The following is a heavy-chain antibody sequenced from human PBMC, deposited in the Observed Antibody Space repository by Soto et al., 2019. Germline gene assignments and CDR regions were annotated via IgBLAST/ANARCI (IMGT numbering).Heavy chain of an antibody. Sequence: GGSLRLSCAASGFTFSSYSMNWVRQAPGKGLEWVSSISSSSSYIYYTDSVKGRFTISRDNAKNSLYLQMNSLRAEDTAVYYCAREGTTNYYDSSGYGGEDYYYGMDVWGQGTTVTVSS. CDR1: GFTFSSYS. CDR3: AREGTTNYYDSSGYGGEDYYYGMDV. J-gene: IGHJ6*02. V-gene: IGHV3-21*01. CDR2: ISSSSSYI. D-gene: IGHD3-22*01.